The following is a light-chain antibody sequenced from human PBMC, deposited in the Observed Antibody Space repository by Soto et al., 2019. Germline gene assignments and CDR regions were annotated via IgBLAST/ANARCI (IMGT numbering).Light chain of an antibody. CDR3: QQYGGSPIT. V-gene: IGKV1-39*01. J-gene: IGKJ5*01. CDR2: AAS. CDR1: QDVGNF. Sequence: QMTQSPSSLSASIGDRVTISCQASQDVGNFLNWYQQKPGKAPKLLIFAASSLQSGVPSRFSGSGSGTDFTLTISRLEPEDFALYYCQQYGGSPITFGQGTRLEIK.